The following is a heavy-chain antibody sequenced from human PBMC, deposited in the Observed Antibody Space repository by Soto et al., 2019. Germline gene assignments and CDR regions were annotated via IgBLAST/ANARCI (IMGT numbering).Heavy chain of an antibody. CDR2: IYYSGST. Sequence: QVQLQESGPGLVKPSQTLSLTCTVSGGSISSGGYYWSWIRQHPGKGLEWIGYIYYSGSTYYNPSLKSRVTISVDTSKNQFSLKLSSVTAADTAVYYCARGLESGITIFGVVISDYYMDVWGKGTTVTVSS. V-gene: IGHV4-31*03. CDR3: ARGLESGITIFGVVISDYYMDV. CDR1: GGSISSGGYY. J-gene: IGHJ6*03. D-gene: IGHD3-3*01.